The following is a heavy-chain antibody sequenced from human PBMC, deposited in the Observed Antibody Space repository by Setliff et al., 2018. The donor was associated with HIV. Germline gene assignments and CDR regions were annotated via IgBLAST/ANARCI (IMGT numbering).Heavy chain of an antibody. D-gene: IGHD1-1*01. CDR1: GGSISGYY. Sequence: PSETLSLTCNVSGGSISGYYWSWIRQPAGKGLEWIGLSPYTTYNPSLKIRVTMSLDTSRNQITMTVKYVTAADTAVYCCARIDPGQFWSLDYWGRGTLVTVSS. J-gene: IGHJ4*02. V-gene: IGHV4-4*07. CDR2: SPYT. CDR3: ARIDPGQFWSLDY.